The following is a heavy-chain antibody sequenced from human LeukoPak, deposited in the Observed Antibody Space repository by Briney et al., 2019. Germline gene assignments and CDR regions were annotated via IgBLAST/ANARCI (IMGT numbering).Heavy chain of an antibody. CDR2: IYYSGST. Sequence: SETLSLTCTVSGGSISSGDYYWSWIRQPPGKGLEWIGYIYYSGSTYYNPSLKSRVTISVDTSKNQFSLKLSSVTAADTAVYYCARVNHDSSGSHFDYWGQGTLVTVSS. D-gene: IGHD3-22*01. J-gene: IGHJ4*02. CDR3: ARVNHDSSGSHFDY. V-gene: IGHV4-30-4*08. CDR1: GGSISSGDYY.